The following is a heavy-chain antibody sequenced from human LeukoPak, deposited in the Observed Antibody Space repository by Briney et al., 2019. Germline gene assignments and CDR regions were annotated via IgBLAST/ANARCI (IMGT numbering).Heavy chain of an antibody. V-gene: IGHV3-21*01. CDR2: ISVSSNYT. CDR3: ARAAYGSSVDY. J-gene: IGHJ4*02. CDR1: GFTFSSYT. D-gene: IGHD1-26*01. Sequence: GGSLRLSCAASGFTFSSYTMNWVRQAPGKGLEWGSSISVSSNYTYYADSVKGRFTSSRDNAKRSLYLQKNSLGAEDTAVYYCARAAYGSSVDYWGEGPLVTVSS.